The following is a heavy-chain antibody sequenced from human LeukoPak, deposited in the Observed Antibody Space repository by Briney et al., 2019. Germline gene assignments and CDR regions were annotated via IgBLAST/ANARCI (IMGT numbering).Heavy chain of an antibody. V-gene: IGHV3-66*01. D-gene: IGHD3-22*01. CDR1: GFTFSDHY. CDR2: MYRGGGT. Sequence: PGGSLRLSCAASGFTFSDHYIDWVRQAPGKGLEWVSVMYRGGGTYYADSVRGRFTISRDNSKNTKYLQMNSLRAEDTAVYYCADLPDSSGYHTRGYWGQGTLVTVSS. CDR3: ADLPDSSGYHTRGY. J-gene: IGHJ4*02.